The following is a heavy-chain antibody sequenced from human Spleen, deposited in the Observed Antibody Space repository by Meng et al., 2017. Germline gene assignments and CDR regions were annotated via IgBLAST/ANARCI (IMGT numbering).Heavy chain of an antibody. D-gene: IGHD3-16*01. V-gene: IGHV3-48*03. CDR1: GFTVRSYD. CDR3: AREGLGLTDTFDV. J-gene: IGHJ3*01. Sequence: GGSLRLSCAASGFTVRSYDMNWVRQAPGKGLTWVAYISRDGSSIYYADPVKSRFIISRDNSKNSLYLQMKSLRDEDTALYYCAREGLGLTDTFDVWGQGTMVTVSS. CDR2: ISRDGSSI.